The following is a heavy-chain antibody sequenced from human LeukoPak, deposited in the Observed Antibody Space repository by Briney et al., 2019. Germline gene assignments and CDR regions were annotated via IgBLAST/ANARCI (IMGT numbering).Heavy chain of an antibody. J-gene: IGHJ4*02. CDR3: AKGSSSSRPYYFDS. D-gene: IGHD6-6*01. CDR2: ISSSSAGT. CDR1: GFTFSSYV. Sequence: GGSLRLSCAASGFTFSSYVMSWVRQAPGKGLEWVSAISSSSAGTYYADSVKGRFTVSRDNAINTLCLQMNSLRVEDTAVYYCAKGSSSSRPYYFDSWGQGTLVTVSS. V-gene: IGHV3-23*01.